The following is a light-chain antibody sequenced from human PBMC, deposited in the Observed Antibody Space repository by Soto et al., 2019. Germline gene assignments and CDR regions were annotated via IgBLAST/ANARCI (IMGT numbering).Light chain of an antibody. CDR2: TAS. V-gene: IGKV1-12*01. CDR1: QGVSTW. Sequence: DIQMTQSPSSVSASVGDRVTITCRASQGVSTWLAWYQQKPGKAPNLLINTASSLQSGVPSRFSGSGSGTDFTLTINGLQPEDFATYYCQQAASFPITFCQGTRLEIK. CDR3: QQAASFPIT. J-gene: IGKJ5*01.